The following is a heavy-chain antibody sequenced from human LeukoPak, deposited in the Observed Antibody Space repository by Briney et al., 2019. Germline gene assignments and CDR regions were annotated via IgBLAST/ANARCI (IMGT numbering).Heavy chain of an antibody. V-gene: IGHV1-2*02. CDR3: ALLSVSHPGSGSYSPDY. D-gene: IGHD3-10*01. CDR2: INPNSGGT. Sequence: ASVKVSCKASGYTFTGYYTHWVRQAPGQGLEWMGWINPNSGGTNYAQKFQGRVTMTRDTSISTAYMELSRLRSDDTAVYYCALLSVSHPGSGSYSPDYWGQGTLVTVSS. CDR1: GYTFTGYY. J-gene: IGHJ4*02.